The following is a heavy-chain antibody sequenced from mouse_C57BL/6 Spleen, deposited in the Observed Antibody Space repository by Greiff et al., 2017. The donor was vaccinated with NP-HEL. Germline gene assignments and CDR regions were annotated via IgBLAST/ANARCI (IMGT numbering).Heavy chain of an antibody. CDR1: GYTFTSYW. V-gene: IGHV1-50*01. CDR2: IDPSDSYT. D-gene: IGHD2-5*01. Sequence: QVQLQQPGAELVKPGASVKLSCKASGYTFTSYWMQWVKQRPGQGLEWIGEIDPSDSYTNYNQKFKGKATLTGDTSSSTAYMQLSSLTSEDSAVDSCARRSNCLDYWGQGTTLTVSS. CDR3: ARRSNCLDY. J-gene: IGHJ2*01.